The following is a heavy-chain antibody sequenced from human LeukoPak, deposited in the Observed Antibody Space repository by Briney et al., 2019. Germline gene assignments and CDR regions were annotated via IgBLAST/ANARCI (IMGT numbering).Heavy chain of an antibody. J-gene: IGHJ4*02. V-gene: IGHV6-1*01. CDR3: ARGTAYYYDSSGYYDFDY. CDR2: TYYRSKWYN. Sequence: SQTLSLTCAISGDSVSSNSAAWNWIRQPPSRGLEWLGRTYYRSKWYNDYAVSVKSRITINPDTSKNHFSLQLNSVTPEDTAVYYCARGTAYYYDSSGYYDFDYWGQGTLVTVSS. CDR1: GDSVSSNSAA. D-gene: IGHD3-22*01.